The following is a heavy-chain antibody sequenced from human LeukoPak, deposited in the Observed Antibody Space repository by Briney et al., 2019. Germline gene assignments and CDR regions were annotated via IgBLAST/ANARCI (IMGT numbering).Heavy chain of an antibody. CDR3: ARSLVPYYDILTGYYIPPYYFDY. Sequence: GGSLRLSCAASAFTFSDYSMNWVRQAPGKGLEWISYIDTSSSTMYYADSVMGRFTISRDNAKESLYLQMNSLRDEDTAVYYCARSLVPYYDILTGYYIPPYYFDYWGQGTLVTVSS. CDR1: AFTFSDYS. D-gene: IGHD3-9*01. J-gene: IGHJ4*02. CDR2: IDTSSSTM. V-gene: IGHV3-48*02.